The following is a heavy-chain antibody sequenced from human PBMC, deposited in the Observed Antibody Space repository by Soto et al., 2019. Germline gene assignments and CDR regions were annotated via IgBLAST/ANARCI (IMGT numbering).Heavy chain of an antibody. CDR3: ARESEDLTSNFDY. CDR2: ISSTTNYI. V-gene: IGHV3-21*06. CDR1: VFTGTRYS. J-gene: IGHJ4*02. Sequence: GALRLSGAASVFTGTRYSMNWVRKAPGKGLEWVSSISSTTNYIYYGDSMKGRFTISRDNAKNSLYLEMNSLRAEDTAVYYCARESEDLTSNFDYWGQGTLVTVSS.